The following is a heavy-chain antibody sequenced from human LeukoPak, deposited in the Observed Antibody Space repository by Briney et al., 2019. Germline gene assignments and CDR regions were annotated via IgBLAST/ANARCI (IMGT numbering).Heavy chain of an antibody. CDR1: GGSISSGGYY. CDR3: RGYSGYDLDY. D-gene: IGHD5-12*01. Sequence: PSETLSLTCTVSGGSISSGGYYWSWIRQHQGKGLEWIGYIYYSGSTYYNPSLKSRVTISVDTSKNQFSLKLSSVTAADTAVYYCRGYSGYDLDYWGQGTLVTVSS. CDR2: IYYSGST. J-gene: IGHJ4*02. V-gene: IGHV4-31*03.